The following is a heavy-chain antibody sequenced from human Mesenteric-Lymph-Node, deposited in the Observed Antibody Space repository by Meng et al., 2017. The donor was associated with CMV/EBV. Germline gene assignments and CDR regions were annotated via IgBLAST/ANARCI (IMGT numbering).Heavy chain of an antibody. CDR1: GYTFTSYY. J-gene: IGHJ5*02. D-gene: IGHD2-2*02. CDR3: ARGAGDRVPAAIEGWFDP. Sequence: ASVKVSCKASGYTFTSYYMHWVRQAPGQGLEWMGIINPSGGSTSYAQKFQGRVTMTRDTSTSTVYMELSSLRSEDTAVYYCARGAGDRVPAAIEGWFDPWGQGTLVTVSS. V-gene: IGHV1-46*01. CDR2: INPSGGST.